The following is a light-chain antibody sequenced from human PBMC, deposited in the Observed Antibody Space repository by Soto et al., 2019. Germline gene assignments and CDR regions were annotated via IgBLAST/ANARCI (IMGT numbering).Light chain of an antibody. Sequence: EVVLTQSPGTLSLSPGERATLSCRASQSVTNNYLAWYQQKPAQAPRLLIYGASSRATGIPDRFSGSGSGTDFTLTISRLEPEDLAVYYCQQYGSSPRTFGQGTKLEI. CDR1: QSVTNNY. CDR3: QQYGSSPRT. J-gene: IGKJ2*01. CDR2: GAS. V-gene: IGKV3-20*01.